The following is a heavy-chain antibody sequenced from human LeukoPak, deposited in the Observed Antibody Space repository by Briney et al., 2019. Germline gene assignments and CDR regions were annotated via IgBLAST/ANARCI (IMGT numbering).Heavy chain of an antibody. CDR1: GGTFSSYA. J-gene: IGHJ6*02. V-gene: IGHV1-69*04. D-gene: IGHD3-9*01. CDR2: IIPILGIA. Sequence: GASVKVSCKASGGTFSSYATSWVRQAPGQGLEWMGRIIPILGIANYAQKFQGRVTITADKSTSTAYMELSSLRSEDTAVYYCARGGPNYDILTGYYLNYYYYGMDVWGQGTTVTVSS. CDR3: ARGGPNYDILTGYYLNYYYYGMDV.